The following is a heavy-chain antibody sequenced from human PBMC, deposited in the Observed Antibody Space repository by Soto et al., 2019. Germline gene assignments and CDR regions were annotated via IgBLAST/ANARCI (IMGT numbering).Heavy chain of an antibody. D-gene: IGHD4-17*01. J-gene: IGHJ3*01. V-gene: IGHV3-23*01. CDR2: ISDAAGSA. CDR1: GFTLSSYA. CDR3: ARPYGGKIGDAPDL. Sequence: PGRSLRLSCAASGFTLSSYAMSWVRQVPGKGLEWVSTISDAAGSAYYVDSVKGRFTISRDNSTKTLYLQMYSLRAEDSAVYYCARPYGGKIGDAPDLLRPGTMVTVSS.